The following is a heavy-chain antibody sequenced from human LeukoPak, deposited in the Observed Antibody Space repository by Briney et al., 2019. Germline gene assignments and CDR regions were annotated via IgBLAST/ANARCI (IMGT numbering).Heavy chain of an antibody. V-gene: IGHV3-9*01. Sequence: PGRSLRLSCAASGFTFDDYAMHWVRQAPGKGLEWVSGISWNSGSIGYADSVKGRFTISRDNAKNSLYLQMNSLRAEDTAVYYCARDRGSSWTFDYWGQGTLVTVSS. D-gene: IGHD6-13*01. CDR1: GFTFDDYA. CDR2: ISWNSGSI. CDR3: ARDRGSSWTFDY. J-gene: IGHJ4*02.